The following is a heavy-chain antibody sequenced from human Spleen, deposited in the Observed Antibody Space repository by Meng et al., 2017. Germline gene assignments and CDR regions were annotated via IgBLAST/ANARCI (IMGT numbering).Heavy chain of an antibody. J-gene: IGHJ3*02. D-gene: IGHD3-10*01. CDR3: AREYTGFYGSGSFHDAFDI. V-gene: IGHV3-48*03. CDR2: ISSSGSTI. CDR1: GFIFSNFE. Sequence: GESLKISCAASGFIFSNFEINWVRQAPGKGLEWVSYISSSGSTIYYADSVKGRFTISRDNAKNSLYLQMNSLRAEDTAVYYCAREYTGFYGSGSFHDAFDIWGQGTMVTVSS.